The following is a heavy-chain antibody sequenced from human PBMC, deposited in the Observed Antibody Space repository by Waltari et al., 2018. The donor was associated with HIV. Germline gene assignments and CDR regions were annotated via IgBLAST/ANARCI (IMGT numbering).Heavy chain of an antibody. Sequence: EMQLVESGGGLVHPGGSLRLSGAASGFTFSNYWLSWVRQATGKGLEWVANIKQDGSEKYYVDSVKGRFTISRDNAKNSLYLQMNSLRAEDTAVYYCAAGFNYWGQGTLVTVSS. CDR1: GFTFSNYW. CDR2: IKQDGSEK. V-gene: IGHV3-7*01. J-gene: IGHJ4*02. D-gene: IGHD3-10*01. CDR3: AAGFNY.